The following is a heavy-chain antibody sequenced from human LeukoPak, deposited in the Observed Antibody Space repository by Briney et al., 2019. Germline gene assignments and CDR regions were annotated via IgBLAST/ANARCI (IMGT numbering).Heavy chain of an antibody. CDR2: ISPYNGNT. V-gene: IGHV1-18*01. CDR3: ARCTTRGGRCYEFDF. Sequence: ASVKVSCKAAGSTVITYGINWVRQAPGHGLEWMGWISPYNGNTNHAQKLQGRVTSTTDTSTTTAYMNLRSLRSDDTAVYYCARCTTRGGRCYEFDFWGQGTLVTVSS. D-gene: IGHD2-15*01. CDR1: GSTVITYG. J-gene: IGHJ4*02.